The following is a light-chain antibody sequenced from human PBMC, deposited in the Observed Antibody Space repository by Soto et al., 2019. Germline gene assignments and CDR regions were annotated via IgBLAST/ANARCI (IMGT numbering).Light chain of an antibody. J-gene: IGKJ2*01. CDR3: QQSDSPPYT. CDR2: AAS. Sequence: DIQMTQSPSSLSASVGDRVTITCRASQSISPYLNWYQHIPGKAPKLLISAASSLQSGVPSRFSGSVSGTEFTVTISSLQPEDSATYYCQQSDSPPYTFGQGTKLEIK. CDR1: QSISPY. V-gene: IGKV1-39*01.